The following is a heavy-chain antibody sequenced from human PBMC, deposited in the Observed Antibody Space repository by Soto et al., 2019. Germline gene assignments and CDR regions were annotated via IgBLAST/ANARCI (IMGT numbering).Heavy chain of an antibody. V-gene: IGHV4-34*01. CDR1: GGSFSGYY. Sequence: QVQLQQWGAGLLKPSETLSLTCAVYGGSFSGYYWNWIRQPPGKGLEWIGELNHSGSTNYNPTLTSRVTISVDTSKNQLSLKLSSVTAADTAVYYCARGWVRIFDYWGQGTLVTVSS. D-gene: IGHD6-13*01. CDR2: LNHSGST. J-gene: IGHJ4*02. CDR3: ARGWVRIFDY.